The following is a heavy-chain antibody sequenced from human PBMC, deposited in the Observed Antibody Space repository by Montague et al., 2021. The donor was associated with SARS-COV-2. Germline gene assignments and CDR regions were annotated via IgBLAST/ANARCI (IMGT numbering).Heavy chain of an antibody. V-gene: IGHV2-5*01. Sequence: LVKPTQTLTLTCTFSGFSLRSDDEGVAWIRQSPGQALEGLAVIYWNGDKRYSPSLQRRLTITKDTSENQVVLTMTNMDPVDTATYYCAHRGMIRGLIFDYWGQGTLVTVSS. J-gene: IGHJ4*02. CDR3: AHRGMIRGLIFDY. D-gene: IGHD3-10*01. CDR1: GFSLRSDDEG. CDR2: IYWNGDK.